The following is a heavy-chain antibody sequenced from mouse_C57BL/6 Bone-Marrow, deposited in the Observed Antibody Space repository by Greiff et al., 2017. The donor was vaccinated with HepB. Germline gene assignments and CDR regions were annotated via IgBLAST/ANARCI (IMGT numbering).Heavy chain of an antibody. J-gene: IGHJ2*01. CDR2: ISYDGSN. CDR3: ARWGDYGSSYDY. CDR1: GYSITSGYY. D-gene: IGHD1-1*01. V-gene: IGHV3-6*01. Sequence: DVHLVESGPGLVKPSQSLSLTCSVTGYSITSGYYWNWIRQFPGNKLEWMGYISYDGSNNYNPSLKNRISITRDTSKNQFFLKLNSVTTEDTATYYCARWGDYGSSYDYWGQGTTLTVAS.